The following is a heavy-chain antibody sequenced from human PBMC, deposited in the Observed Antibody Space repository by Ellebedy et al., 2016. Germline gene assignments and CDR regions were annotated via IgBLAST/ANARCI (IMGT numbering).Heavy chain of an antibody. D-gene: IGHD2-8*01. J-gene: IGHJ4*02. CDR2: ISGSGSHM. Sequence: GESLKISXAASGFSFSSHSLIWVRQAPGKGLEWVSSISGSGSHMFYADSVKGRFTISRDNAKNSLYLQMNSLRDEDTAVYYCAREKGRNIVYASCLMYWGRGVLVTVSS. V-gene: IGHV3-21*06. CDR1: GFSFSSHS. CDR3: AREKGRNIVYASCLMY.